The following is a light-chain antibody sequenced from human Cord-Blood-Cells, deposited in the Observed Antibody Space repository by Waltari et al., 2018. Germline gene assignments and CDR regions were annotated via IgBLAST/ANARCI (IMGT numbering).Light chain of an antibody. Sequence: DIQMTQSPSSLSASVGDSVTITCRASPSISSYLNWYQQKPGKAPKLLIYAASSLQSGVPSMFSGSGSWTDFTLTISSLQPEYFATYYCQQSYSTPYTFGQGTKLEIK. CDR1: PSISSY. V-gene: IGKV1-39*01. CDR2: AAS. J-gene: IGKJ2*01. CDR3: QQSYSTPYT.